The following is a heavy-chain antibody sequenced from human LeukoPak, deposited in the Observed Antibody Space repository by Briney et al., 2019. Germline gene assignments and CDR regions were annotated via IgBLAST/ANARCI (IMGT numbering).Heavy chain of an antibody. D-gene: IGHD4/OR15-4a*01. Sequence: GSLRLSCTASGFTFRTYIMAWVRQVPGKGLEWISALSGDAMTTYYAVPVKGRFTISRDNFRNTLTLQMDSLRADDSAVYYCAKDASPYSNYAVRWFDSWGQGTLVTVSS. J-gene: IGHJ5*01. CDR3: AKDASPYSNYAVRWFDS. V-gene: IGHV3-23*01. CDR2: LSGDAMTT. CDR1: GFTFRTYI.